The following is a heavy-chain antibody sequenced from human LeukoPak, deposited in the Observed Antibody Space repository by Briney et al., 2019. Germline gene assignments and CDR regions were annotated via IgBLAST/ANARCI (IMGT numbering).Heavy chain of an antibody. CDR3: ARGYCSSATCRHFDY. Sequence: ASVKVSCKASGYAFTNYAISWVRQAPGQGLEWMGWISVYNGNTNYAQKLQGRVTMTADTSTTTAYMELGSPRSDDTAVYYCARGYCSSATCRHFDYWGQGALVTVSS. V-gene: IGHV1-18*01. J-gene: IGHJ4*02. CDR1: GYAFTNYA. CDR2: ISVYNGNT. D-gene: IGHD2-2*01.